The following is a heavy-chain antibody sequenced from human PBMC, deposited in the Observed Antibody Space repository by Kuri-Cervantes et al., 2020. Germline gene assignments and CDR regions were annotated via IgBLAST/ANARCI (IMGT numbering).Heavy chain of an antibody. J-gene: IGHJ3*02. CDR1: GDSVSSGSNY. CDR3: ARKGNYGDYFYAFDI. D-gene: IGHD4-17*01. Sequence: SETLSLTCTVSGDSVSSGSNYWSWIRQPPGKGLEWIGYIYYSGSTNYNPSLKSRVTISVDTSKNQFSLKLSSVTAADTAVYYCARKGNYGDYFYAFDIWGQGTMVTVSS. V-gene: IGHV4-61*01. CDR2: IYYSGST.